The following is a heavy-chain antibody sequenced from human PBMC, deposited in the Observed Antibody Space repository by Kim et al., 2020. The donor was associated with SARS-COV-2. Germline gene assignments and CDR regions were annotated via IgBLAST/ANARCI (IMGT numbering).Heavy chain of an antibody. CDR2: VHHTGNT. CDR1: GVSITTSY. D-gene: IGHD3-22*01. CDR3: ARGCYDSSGYSNVFDM. V-gene: IGHV4-59*01. Sequence: SETLSLTCTVSGVSITTSYWSWLRQSPGKGLEWIAYVHHTGNTNYHPSLKSRVTSSVDTSKNQFSLKLTSVTAADTAVYYCARGCYDSSGYSNVFDMWGQGAMVTVSS. J-gene: IGHJ3*02.